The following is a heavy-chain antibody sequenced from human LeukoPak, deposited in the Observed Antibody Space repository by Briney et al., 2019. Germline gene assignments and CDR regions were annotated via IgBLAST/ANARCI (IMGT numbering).Heavy chain of an antibody. Sequence: PGGSLRLSCAASGFTFSSYSMNWVRQAPGKGLEWVSSISSSSSYIYYADSVKGRFTISRDNAKNSLYLQMNSLRAEDTAVYYCARDTTPVGGYAIHYYGMDVWGQGATVTVSS. J-gene: IGHJ6*02. D-gene: IGHD2-8*01. CDR3: ARDTTPVGGYAIHYYGMDV. V-gene: IGHV3-21*01. CDR2: ISSSSSYI. CDR1: GFTFSSYS.